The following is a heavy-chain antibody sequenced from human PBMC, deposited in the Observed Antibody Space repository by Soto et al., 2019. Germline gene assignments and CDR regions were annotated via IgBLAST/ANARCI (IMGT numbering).Heavy chain of an antibody. J-gene: IGHJ4*02. D-gene: IGHD3-3*01. CDR3: ARGGQDFWSGPFDY. V-gene: IGHV4-4*07. Sequence: PSEPLPLTYTVAGGSRVNFCCNWILQQAGKGLEWIGRIDTSGSTNYNPSLKSRVTMSVDTSKQEFSLKLSSVTAADTALYYGARGGQDFWSGPFDYWGRGALVTVSS. CDR2: IDTSGST. CDR1: GGSRVNFC.